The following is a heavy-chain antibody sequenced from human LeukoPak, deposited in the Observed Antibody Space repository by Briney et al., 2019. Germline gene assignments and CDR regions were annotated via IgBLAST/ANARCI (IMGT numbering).Heavy chain of an antibody. CDR2: ISGSGGST. CDR1: GFTFSTYG. D-gene: IGHD5-12*01. CDR3: AKDRGYSGYDAGWFDP. J-gene: IGHJ5*02. Sequence: PGGSLRLSCAASGFTFSTYGMSWVRQAPGKGLEWVSAISGSGGSTYYADSVKGRFTISRDNSKNTLYLQMNSLRAEDTAVYYCAKDRGYSGYDAGWFDPWGQGTLVTVSS. V-gene: IGHV3-23*01.